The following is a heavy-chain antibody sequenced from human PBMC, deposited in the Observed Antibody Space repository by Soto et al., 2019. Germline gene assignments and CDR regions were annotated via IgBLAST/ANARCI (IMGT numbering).Heavy chain of an antibody. CDR3: AEGAKNRGGMDV. J-gene: IGHJ6*02. Sequence: GGSLRLSCAASGFTFDDYTMHWVRQAPGKGLEWVSLISWDGGSTYYADSVKGRFTISRDNSKNSLYLQMNSLRTEDTALYYCAEGAKNRGGMDVWGQGTTVTVSS. CDR1: GFTFDDYT. D-gene: IGHD3-16*01. CDR2: ISWDGGST. V-gene: IGHV3-43*01.